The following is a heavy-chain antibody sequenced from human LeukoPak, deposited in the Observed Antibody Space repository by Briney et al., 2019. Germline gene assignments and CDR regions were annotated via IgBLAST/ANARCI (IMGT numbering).Heavy chain of an antibody. V-gene: IGHV3-33*01. CDR2: IQSDGSKQ. CDR3: ARDADTSGHSSQLDP. D-gene: IGHD3-3*01. CDR1: GFTFSTFG. J-gene: IGHJ5*02. Sequence: PGGSLRLSCATAGFTFSTFGIHWVRRTPGKGLEWAAAIQSDGSKQYYGDSVKGRFTISRDSSRNTVYLQMNSLRDEDTAVYYCARDADTSGHSSQLDPWGQGTLVTVSS.